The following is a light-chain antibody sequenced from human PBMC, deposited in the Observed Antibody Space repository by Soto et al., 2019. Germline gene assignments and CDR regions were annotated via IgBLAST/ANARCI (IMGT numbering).Light chain of an antibody. CDR2: DAS. CDR3: PQCSNWPPSYT. J-gene: IGKJ2*01. Sequence: EIVLTQSPATLSLSPGERATLSCKASQSVSSHLAWYQHKPGQAPRLLIYDASNRATGVPARFSGSGFGTDFTLTISSLEPEDFAVYSCPQCSNWPPSYTFGQGTKLDIK. CDR1: QSVSSH. V-gene: IGKV3-11*01.